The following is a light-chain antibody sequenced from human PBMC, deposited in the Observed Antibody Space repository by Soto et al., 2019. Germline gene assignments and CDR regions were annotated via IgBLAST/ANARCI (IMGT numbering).Light chain of an antibody. Sequence: EIVLTQSPGALSLSPGERATLSCRASQTVSDNYLAWYQQKPGQAPRLLIYGASTRATGIPDRFSGSGSGTDFTLTISRLEPEDFAVYYCQQYGGSPRVSFGGATKVEIK. V-gene: IGKV3-20*01. CDR3: QQYGGSPRVS. J-gene: IGKJ4*01. CDR2: GAS. CDR1: QTVSDNY.